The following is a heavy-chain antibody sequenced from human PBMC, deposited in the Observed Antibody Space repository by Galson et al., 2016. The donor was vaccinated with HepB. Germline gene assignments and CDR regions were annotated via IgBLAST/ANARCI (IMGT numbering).Heavy chain of an antibody. Sequence: SVKVSCKVSGYSLSELSMHWVRQAPGKGLEWMGSFDPADVVDGETLYAQKFQGRVTMTEDTSTDTVYMELRTLRSEDTAVYYCATAPSHQYDSSGYVYWGQGTPVTVSS. CDR2: FDPADVVDGET. V-gene: IGHV1-24*01. D-gene: IGHD3-22*01. CDR1: GYSLSELS. CDR3: ATAPSHQYDSSGYVY. J-gene: IGHJ4*02.